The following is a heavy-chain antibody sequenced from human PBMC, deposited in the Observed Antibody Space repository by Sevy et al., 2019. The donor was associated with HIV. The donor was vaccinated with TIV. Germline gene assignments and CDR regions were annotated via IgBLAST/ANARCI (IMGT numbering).Heavy chain of an antibody. CDR3: ARGGYYDSSGYYVSFYYGMDV. CDR2: ISSSGSTI. J-gene: IGHJ6*02. CDR1: GFTFSDYY. V-gene: IGHV3-11*01. Sequence: GGSLRLSCAASGFTFSDYYMSWIRQAPGKGLEWVSYISSSGSTIYYADSVKGRFTISRDNAKNSLYLQMNSLRAEDTAVYYCARGGYYDSSGYYVSFYYGMDVWGQGTTVTVSS. D-gene: IGHD3-22*01.